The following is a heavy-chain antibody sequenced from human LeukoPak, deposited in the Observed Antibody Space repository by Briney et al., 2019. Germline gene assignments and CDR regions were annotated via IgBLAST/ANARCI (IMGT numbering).Heavy chain of an antibody. CDR3: ARAKGHSGSYYSRGAFDI. D-gene: IGHD1-26*01. V-gene: IGHV3-23*01. CDR1: GFTFSSYA. J-gene: IGHJ3*02. CDR2: ISGSGGST. Sequence: GGSLRLSCAASGFTFSSYAMSWVRQAPGKGLEWVSAISGSGGSTYYADSVKGRFTISRDNSKNTLYLQMNSLRAEDTAVYYCARAKGHSGSYYSRGAFDIWGQGTMVTVSS.